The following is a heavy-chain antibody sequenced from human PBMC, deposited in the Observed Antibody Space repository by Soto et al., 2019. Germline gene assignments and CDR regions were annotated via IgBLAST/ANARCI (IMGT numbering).Heavy chain of an antibody. V-gene: IGHV1-69*13. CDR2: IMPVFPTP. CDR3: ARGIKYGDYSRWFDP. CDR1: GGTFRTSA. J-gene: IGHJ5*02. D-gene: IGHD4-17*01. Sequence: GASVKVSCKTSGGTFRTSAMSWVRQAPGQGLEWMGGIMPVFPTPDYAQKFQGRVTITADESTGTAYMELSSLRSEDTAVYYCARGIKYGDYSRWFDPWGPGTLVTVSS.